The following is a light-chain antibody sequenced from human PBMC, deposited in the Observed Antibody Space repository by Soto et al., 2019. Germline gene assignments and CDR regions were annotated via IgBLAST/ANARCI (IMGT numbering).Light chain of an antibody. Sequence: MVLTQSPGTLSLSPGERATLSCRASQSVISSHLAWYQQKPGQAPRLLIYAASSRATGIPDRFSGTGSGTDFTLTISRLESEDSAVYFCQHYTSSRGFTFGPGT. CDR1: QSVISSH. CDR3: QHYTSSRGFT. V-gene: IGKV3-20*01. CDR2: AAS. J-gene: IGKJ3*01.